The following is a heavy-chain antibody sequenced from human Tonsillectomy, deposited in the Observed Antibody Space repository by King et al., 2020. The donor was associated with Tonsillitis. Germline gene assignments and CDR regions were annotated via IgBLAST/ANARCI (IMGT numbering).Heavy chain of an antibody. V-gene: IGHV4-39*02. J-gene: IGHJ3*02. Sequence: QVQLQESGPGLVKPSETLSLTCTVSGGSISSSSYYWGWIRQPPGKGLEWIGSIYYSGSTHYNPSLKSRVTISVDTSKNQFSLKLSSVTAADTAVYYCARDLRLESPDAFDIWGQGTMVTVSS. CDR1: GGSISSSSYY. CDR2: IYYSGST. CDR3: ARDLRLESPDAFDI.